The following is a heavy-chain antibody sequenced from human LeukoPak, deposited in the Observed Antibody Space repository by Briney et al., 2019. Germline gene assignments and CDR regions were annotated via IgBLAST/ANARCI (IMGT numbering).Heavy chain of an antibody. D-gene: IGHD5-18*01. CDR2: ISYDGSNK. J-gene: IGHJ4*02. Sequence: GGSLRLSCAASGFTFSSYGMHWVRQAPGKGLEWVAVISYDGSNKYYADSVKGRFTISRDNSKNTLYLQMNSLRAEDTAVYYCARQGAYSYGSPPTRWGQGILVTVSS. CDR3: ARQGAYSYGSPPTR. CDR1: GFTFSSYG. V-gene: IGHV3-30*03.